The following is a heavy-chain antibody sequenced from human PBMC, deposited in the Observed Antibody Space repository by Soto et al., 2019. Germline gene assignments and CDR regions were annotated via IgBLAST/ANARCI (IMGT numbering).Heavy chain of an antibody. V-gene: IGHV1-3*01. CDR3: ARVVRQYYSDSSGLGWFDP. J-gene: IGHJ5*02. D-gene: IGHD3-22*01. Sequence: ASVKVSCKASGYTFTSYAMHWVRQAPGQRLEWMGWINAGNGNTKYSQKFQGRVTITRDTSASTAYMELSSLRSEDTAVYYCARVVRQYYSDSSGLGWFDPWGQGTLVTVSS. CDR2: INAGNGNT. CDR1: GYTFTSYA.